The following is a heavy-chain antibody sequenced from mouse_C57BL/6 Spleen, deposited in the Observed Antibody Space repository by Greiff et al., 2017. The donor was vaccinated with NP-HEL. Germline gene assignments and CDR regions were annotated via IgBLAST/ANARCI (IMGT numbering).Heavy chain of an antibody. CDR2: INPNNGGT. J-gene: IGHJ2*01. CDR1: GYTFTDYY. D-gene: IGHD2-1*01. Sequence: EVQLQQSGPELVKPGASVKISCKASGYTFTDYYMNWVKQSHGKSLEWIGDINPNNGGTSYNQKFKGKATLTVDKSSSTAYMELRSLTSEDSAVYYCAISLLSYVDYWGQGTTLTVSS. V-gene: IGHV1-26*01. CDR3: AISLLSYVDY.